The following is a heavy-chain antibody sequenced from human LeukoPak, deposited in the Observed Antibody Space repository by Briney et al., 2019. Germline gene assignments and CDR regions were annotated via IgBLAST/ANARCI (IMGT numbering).Heavy chain of an antibody. CDR2: IIPLFGTA. CDR1: GDTFSSYA. D-gene: IGHD4/OR15-4a*01. Sequence: PVKVSCKVSGDTFSSYAINWVRQAPGQGLEWMGKIIPLFGTADYAQKLQGRVTITTDESTITAYMELSSLRSEDTAVYYCARSDYYYYYYMDVWGKGTTVTVSS. V-gene: IGHV1-69*05. CDR3: ARSDYYYYYYMDV. J-gene: IGHJ6*03.